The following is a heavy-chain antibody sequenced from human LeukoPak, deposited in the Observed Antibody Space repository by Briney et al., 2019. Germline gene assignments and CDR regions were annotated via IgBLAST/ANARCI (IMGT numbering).Heavy chain of an antibody. CDR2: INPSGGST. D-gene: IGHD3-22*01. Sequence: GASVKVSCKASGFTFTSYYMLWVRQAPGQGLEWMGIINPSGGSTSYAQKFQGRVTMTRDMSTSTVYMELSSLRSEDTAVYYCARVGVYYYDSSGYYGYWGQGTLVTVSS. CDR1: GFTFTSYY. J-gene: IGHJ4*02. V-gene: IGHV1-46*01. CDR3: ARVGVYYYDSSGYYGY.